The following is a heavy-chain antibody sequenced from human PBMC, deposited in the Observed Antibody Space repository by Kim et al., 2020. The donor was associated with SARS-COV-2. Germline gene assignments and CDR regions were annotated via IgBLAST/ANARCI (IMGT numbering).Heavy chain of an antibody. J-gene: IGHJ5*02. Sequence: STNYADCVKGRFTISRDNSKNRLYLQMNSLRAEDTALYYCAKVTRNWFDPWGQGTLVTVSS. CDR3: AKVTRNWFDP. V-gene: IGHV3-23*01. CDR2: ST.